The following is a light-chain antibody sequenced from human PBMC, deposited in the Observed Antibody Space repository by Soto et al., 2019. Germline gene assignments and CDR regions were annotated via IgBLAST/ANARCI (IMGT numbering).Light chain of an antibody. CDR3: QQYNSYSLT. Sequence: DVEMTHSPSTLSASVGDRVTITGRAIQSISSWLAWYQQKPGKAPKLLIYDASSLESGVPSRFSGSGSGTEFTLTISSLQPDDFATYYCQQYNSYSLTFGGGTKVDIK. CDR1: QSISSW. V-gene: IGKV1-5*01. CDR2: DAS. J-gene: IGKJ4*01.